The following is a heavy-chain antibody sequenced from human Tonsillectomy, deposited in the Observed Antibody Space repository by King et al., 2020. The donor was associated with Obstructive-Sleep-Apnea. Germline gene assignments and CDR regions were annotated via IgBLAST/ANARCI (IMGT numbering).Heavy chain of an antibody. J-gene: IGHJ4*02. CDR2: TYNSGST. D-gene: IGHD5-18*01. V-gene: IGHV4-59*01. Sequence: QLQESGPRLVKPSEKLSLTCTVSGGSISYYYWSWVRQPPGKGLEWIGYTYNSGSTNYNPSLRGRVTISADTSKNQLSLKVISVTAADTAVYYCARDLFGYSSGWSGVDYWGQGILVTVSS. CDR3: ARDLFGYSSGWSGVDY. CDR1: GGSISYYY.